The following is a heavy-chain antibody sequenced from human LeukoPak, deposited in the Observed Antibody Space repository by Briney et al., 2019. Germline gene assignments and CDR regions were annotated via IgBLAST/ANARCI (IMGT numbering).Heavy chain of an antibody. CDR1: GFTFNYYA. V-gene: IGHV3-23*01. CDR3: ARGESRYRYCSSTSCYEGWFDP. D-gene: IGHD2-2*01. J-gene: IGHJ5*02. Sequence: PGGPLRLSCAASGFTFNYYAMNWVRQAPGKGLEWVSGISGSGGSTYYADSVKGRFTISRDNSRNTLYLQMNSLRAEDTAVYYCARGESRYRYCSSTSCYEGWFDPWGQGTLVTVSS. CDR2: ISGSGGST.